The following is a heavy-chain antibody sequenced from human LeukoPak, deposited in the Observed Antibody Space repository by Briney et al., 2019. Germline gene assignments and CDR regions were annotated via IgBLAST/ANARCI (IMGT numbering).Heavy chain of an antibody. CDR3: ARAKGSGSSDYYYYMDV. CDR1: GGSISSSSYY. CDR2: IYYSGST. J-gene: IGHJ6*03. D-gene: IGHD3-10*01. Sequence: NPSETLSLTCTVSGGSISSSSYYWGWIRQPPGKGLEWIGSIYYSGSTYYNPSLRSRVTISVDTSKNQFSLKLSSVTAADTAVYYCARAKGSGSSDYYYYMDVWGKGTTVTISS. V-gene: IGHV4-39*07.